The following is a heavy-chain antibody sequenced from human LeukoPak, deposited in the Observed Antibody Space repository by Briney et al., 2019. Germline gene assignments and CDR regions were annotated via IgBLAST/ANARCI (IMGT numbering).Heavy chain of an antibody. CDR3: ATELKIDPIYDSSGYHY. J-gene: IGHJ4*02. V-gene: IGHV1-24*01. CDR2: FDPEDGET. CDR1: GYTLTELS. D-gene: IGHD3-22*01. Sequence: ASVKVSCKVSGYTLTELSMHWVRQAPGKGLEWMGGFDPEDGETIYAQKFQGRVTMTEDTSTDTAYMELSSLRSEDTAVYYCATELKIDPIYDSSGYHYWGQGTLVTVSS.